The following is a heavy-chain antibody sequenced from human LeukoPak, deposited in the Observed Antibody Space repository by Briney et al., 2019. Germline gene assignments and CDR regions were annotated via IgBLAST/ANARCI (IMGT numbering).Heavy chain of an antibody. D-gene: IGHD2-2*01. CDR3: ARLSSLDAFDI. V-gene: IGHV4-39*01. Sequence: TSETLSLTCTVSGGSISSSSYYWGWIRQPPGKGLEWIGSIYYSGSTYYNPSLKSRVTISVDTSKNQFSLKLSSVTAADTAVYYCARLSSLDAFDIWGQGTMVTVSS. CDR2: IYYSGST. CDR1: GGSISSSSYY. J-gene: IGHJ3*02.